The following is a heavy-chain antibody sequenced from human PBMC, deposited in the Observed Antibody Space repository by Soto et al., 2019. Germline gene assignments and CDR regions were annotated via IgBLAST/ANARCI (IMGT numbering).Heavy chain of an antibody. V-gene: IGHV1-58*01. Sequence: AVKVSCKASGFTFTSSAVQWVRQARGQRLEWIGWIVVGSGNTNYAQKFQERVTIKRDMSTRTAYMELSSLRSEDTAVYYCAADRGKVGVIPFDYRGDRTQVTVSS. CDR3: AADRGKVGVIPFDY. CDR1: GFTFTSSA. CDR2: IVVGSGNT. D-gene: IGHD3-16*02. J-gene: IGHJ4*01.